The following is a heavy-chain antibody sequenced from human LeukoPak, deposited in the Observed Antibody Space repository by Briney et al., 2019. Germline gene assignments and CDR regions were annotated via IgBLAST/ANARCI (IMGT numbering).Heavy chain of an antibody. J-gene: IGHJ4*02. V-gene: IGHV3-15*01. CDR2: IKSKTDGGTT. CDR1: GFTFSNAW. Sequence: GGSLRLSCAASGFTFSNAWMSWVRQAPGKGLEWVGRIKSKTDGGTTDYADSVKGRFTISRDNSKNTLYLQMNSLRAEDRAVYYCAKGTKDYYGSGTFYIPRDHFISRWGQGTLVTVSS. CDR3: AKGTKDYYGSGTFYIPRDHFISR. D-gene: IGHD3-10*01.